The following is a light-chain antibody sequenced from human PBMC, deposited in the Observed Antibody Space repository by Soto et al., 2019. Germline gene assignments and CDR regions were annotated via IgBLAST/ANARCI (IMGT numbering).Light chain of an antibody. CDR3: QHYNSYSEA. CDR1: QTISFS. J-gene: IGKJ1*01. Sequence: DIQMTQSPSTLSASVGDRFTIAVRASQTISFSLAWYQQKPGKAPKLLIYKASTLKSGVPSRFSGSGSGTEFTLTISSLQPDDFATYYCQHYNSYSEAFGQGTKVDI. V-gene: IGKV1-5*03. CDR2: KAS.